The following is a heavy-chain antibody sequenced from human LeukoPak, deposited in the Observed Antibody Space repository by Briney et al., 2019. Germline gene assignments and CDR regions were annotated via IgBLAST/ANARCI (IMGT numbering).Heavy chain of an antibody. V-gene: IGHV1-2*02. CDR2: INPNSGDT. CDR3: ARATIRGVIEDY. J-gene: IGHJ4*02. Sequence: ASVKVSCKASGYTFIGYYMHWVRQAPGQGLEWMAWINPNSGDTNYAQKFQGRVTMTRDTSINTVYMELSSLRYDDTAVYYCARATIRGVIEDYWGQGTLVTVSS. D-gene: IGHD3-10*01. CDR1: GYTFIGYY.